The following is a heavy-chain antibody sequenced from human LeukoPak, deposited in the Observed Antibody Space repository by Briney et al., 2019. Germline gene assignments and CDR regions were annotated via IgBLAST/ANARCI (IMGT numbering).Heavy chain of an antibody. D-gene: IGHD4-23*01. CDR1: GFTFSSYA. CDR2: ISGSGGST. CDR3: ARDWRGNLCFDY. Sequence: GGSLRLSCAASGFTFSSYAMSWVRQAPGKGLEWVSAISGSGGSTYYADSVKGRFTISRDNPKNTLYLQMNSLRAEDTAVYYCARDWRGNLCFDYWGQGTLVTVSS. V-gene: IGHV3-23*01. J-gene: IGHJ4*02.